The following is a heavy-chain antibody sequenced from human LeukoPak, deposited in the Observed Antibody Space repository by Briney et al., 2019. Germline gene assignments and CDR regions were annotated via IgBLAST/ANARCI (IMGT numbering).Heavy chain of an antibody. V-gene: IGHV3-33*01. Sequence: GGSLRLSCAASGFTFSRYGMHWVRQAPGKGLEWVAVIWYDVSNKYYADSVKGRFTISRDNSKNTLYLQMNSLRAEDKAVYYCARDRAYYYGSGSSPPFDYWGQGTLVTVSS. D-gene: IGHD3-10*01. CDR1: GFTFSRYG. J-gene: IGHJ4*02. CDR2: IWYDVSNK. CDR3: ARDRAYYYGSGSSPPFDY.